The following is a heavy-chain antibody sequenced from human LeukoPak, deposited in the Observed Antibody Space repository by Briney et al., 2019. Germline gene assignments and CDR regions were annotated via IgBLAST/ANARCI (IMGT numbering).Heavy chain of an antibody. Sequence: PGGSLRLSCAASGFTFSSYAMSWVRQAPGKGLEWVAVISYDGNNKYYADSVKGRFTISRDNSKNTLYLQMSSLRVEDTAVYYCARRPAGAYSGSYYLIGPVDYWGQGTLVTVSS. D-gene: IGHD1-26*01. CDR2: ISYDGNNK. CDR3: ARRPAGAYSGSYYLIGPVDY. CDR1: GFTFSSYA. V-gene: IGHV3-30*03. J-gene: IGHJ4*02.